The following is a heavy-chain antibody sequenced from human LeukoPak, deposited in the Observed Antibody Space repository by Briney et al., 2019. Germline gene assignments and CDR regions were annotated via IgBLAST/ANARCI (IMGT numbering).Heavy chain of an antibody. D-gene: IGHD6-19*01. V-gene: IGHV4-59*01. CDR2: IYYSGST. CDR3: AGDPSVAGTGLLDAFDI. Sequence: SETLSLTCTVSGGSISSYYWSWIRQPPGKGLEWIGYIYYSGSTNYNPSLKSRVTISVDTSKNQFSLKLSSVTAADTAVYYCAGDPSVAGTGLLDAFDIWGQGTMVTVSS. CDR1: GGSISSYY. J-gene: IGHJ3*02.